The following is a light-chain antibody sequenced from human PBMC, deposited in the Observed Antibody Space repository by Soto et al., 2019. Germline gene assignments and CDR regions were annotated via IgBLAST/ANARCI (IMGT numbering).Light chain of an antibody. Sequence: QSALTQPTSASGSPGQAVAISCTGTSSDVGGYNYVSWYQQHPGKAPKLLIYEVTKRPSGVTDRFSGSKSGNTASLTVSGLQAEDEADYYCCSYGGNDNYVFGTGTKVTVL. CDR2: EVT. CDR3: CSYGGNDNYV. CDR1: SSDVGGYNY. J-gene: IGLJ1*01. V-gene: IGLV2-8*01.